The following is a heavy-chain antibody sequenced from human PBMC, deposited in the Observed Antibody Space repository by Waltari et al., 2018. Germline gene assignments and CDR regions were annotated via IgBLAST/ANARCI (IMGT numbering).Heavy chain of an antibody. CDR2: IIPILGIA. D-gene: IGHD6-13*01. Sequence: QVQLVQSGAEVKKPGSSVRVSGKASGGTFTSYTISWFRQAPGQGLEWMGRIIPILGIANYAQKFQGRVTITADKSTSTAYMELSSLRSEDTAVYYCATPPGNSWGFDYWGQGTLVTVSS. CDR3: ATPPGNSWGFDY. J-gene: IGHJ4*02. V-gene: IGHV1-69*02. CDR1: GGTFTSYT.